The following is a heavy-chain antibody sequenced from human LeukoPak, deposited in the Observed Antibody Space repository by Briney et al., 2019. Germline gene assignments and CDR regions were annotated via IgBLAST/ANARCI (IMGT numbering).Heavy chain of an antibody. D-gene: IGHD1-1*01. Sequence: GGSLRLSCAASGFTFSSYAMNWVRQAPGKGLEWGSGISGSGGSTYYADSVKGRFTISRDNSKNTLYLQMNSLRAEDTAVYYCAKGMGTYYYYMDVWGKGTTVTVSS. CDR2: ISGSGGST. CDR1: GFTFSSYA. J-gene: IGHJ6*03. V-gene: IGHV3-23*01. CDR3: AKGMGTYYYYMDV.